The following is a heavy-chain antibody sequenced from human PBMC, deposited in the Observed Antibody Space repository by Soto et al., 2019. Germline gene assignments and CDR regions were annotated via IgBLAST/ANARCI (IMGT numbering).Heavy chain of an antibody. V-gene: IGHV1-46*01. Sequence: GASVKVSCKASGYTFTSYYMHWVRQAPGQGLERMGIINPSGGSTSYAQKFQGRVTMTRDTSTSTVYMELSSLRSEVTAFYYCARDQSSSSPFDYWGQGTLVTVSS. CDR2: INPSGGST. CDR1: GYTFTSYY. D-gene: IGHD6-6*01. CDR3: ARDQSSSSPFDY. J-gene: IGHJ4*02.